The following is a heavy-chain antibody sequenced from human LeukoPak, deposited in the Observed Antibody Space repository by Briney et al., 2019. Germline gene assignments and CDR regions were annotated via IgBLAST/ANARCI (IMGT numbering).Heavy chain of an antibody. V-gene: IGHV3-23*01. CDR1: GFTFSSYA. CDR2: ISGSGGGT. D-gene: IGHD1-14*01. CDR3: ARDDKETTYDYYYGMDV. J-gene: IGHJ6*02. Sequence: GGSLRLSCAASGFTFSSYAMSWVRQAPGKGLEWVSAISGSGGGTYYADSVKGRFTISRDNSKNTLYLQMNSLRAEDTAVYYCARDDKETTYDYYYGMDVWGQGTTVTVSS.